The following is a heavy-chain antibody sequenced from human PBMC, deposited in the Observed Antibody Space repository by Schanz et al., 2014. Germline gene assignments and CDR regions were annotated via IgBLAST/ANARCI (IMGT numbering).Heavy chain of an antibody. V-gene: IGHV4-59*08. CDR1: GGSISNYY. CDR3: ARHGRGLAKYQLLYFDY. D-gene: IGHD2-2*01. Sequence: QVQLQESGPGLVKPSETLSLTCTVSGGSISNYYWSWIRQPPGKGLEWIAYLLSSERAKYNPSLKSRVTMSVDTSKNQFSLKLSSVTDADTAVYYCARHGRGLAKYQLLYFDYWGQGTLVTVSS. CDR2: LLSSERA. J-gene: IGHJ4*02.